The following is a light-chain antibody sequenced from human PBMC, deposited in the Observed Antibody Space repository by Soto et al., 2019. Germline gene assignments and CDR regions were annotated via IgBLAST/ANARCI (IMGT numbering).Light chain of an antibody. CDR1: QSISTY. V-gene: IGKV1-5*03. J-gene: IGKJ5*01. CDR3: QPDQTFAA. Sequence: DIQMAHNRSAQRRLVGERITLTCRASQSISTYLAWYQQKPGKAPKLLIYKVSSLESGAPSRFSGSGSGTEITLSSISLPPDDFSTYISQPDQTFAAFGEGTRLDIK. CDR2: KVS.